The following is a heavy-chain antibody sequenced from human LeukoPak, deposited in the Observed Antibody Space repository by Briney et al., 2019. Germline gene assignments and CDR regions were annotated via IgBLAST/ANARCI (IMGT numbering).Heavy chain of an antibody. D-gene: IGHD4-17*01. CDR1: GLTFGSYA. J-gene: IGHJ5*02. Sequence: GGSLRLSCVASGLTFGSYAMSWVRQAPGKGLEWVSDISGSGGSTYYADSVKGRFTISRDNSKNTLYLQMNSLRAEDTAVYYCANPPTVTTIRFDPWGQGTLVTVSS. V-gene: IGHV3-23*01. CDR3: ANPPTVTTIRFDP. CDR2: ISGSGGST.